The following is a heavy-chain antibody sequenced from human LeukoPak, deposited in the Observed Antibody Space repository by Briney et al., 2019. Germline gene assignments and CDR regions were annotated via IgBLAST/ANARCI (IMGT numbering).Heavy chain of an antibody. Sequence: GGSLRLSCAASGFTFSSYSMNWVRQAPGKGLEWVSYISSSSSTIYYADSVKGRFTISRDNAKNSLYLQMNSLRAEDTAVYYCARDKNTFDLWGRGTLATVSS. J-gene: IGHJ2*01. CDR2: ISSSSSTI. CDR3: ARDKNTFDL. V-gene: IGHV3-48*04. CDR1: GFTFSSYS.